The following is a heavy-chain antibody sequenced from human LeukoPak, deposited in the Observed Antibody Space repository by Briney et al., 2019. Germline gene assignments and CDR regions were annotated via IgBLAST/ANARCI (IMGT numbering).Heavy chain of an antibody. CDR1: GFTFSISS. V-gene: IGHV3-48*01. CDR3: ARVVSSWFDY. Sequence: GGSLRLSCVASGFTFSISSMSWVRQAPGKGLEWVSYISSSSSSIYDADSVRGRFTISRDNSKNTLYLQMNSLRAEDTAVYYCARVVSSWFDYWGQGTLVTVSS. J-gene: IGHJ4*02. D-gene: IGHD6-13*01. CDR2: ISSSSSSI.